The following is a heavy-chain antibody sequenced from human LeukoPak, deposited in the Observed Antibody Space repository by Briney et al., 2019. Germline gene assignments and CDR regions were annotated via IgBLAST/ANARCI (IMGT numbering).Heavy chain of an antibody. Sequence: GGSLRLSCAVSGFTFSNYAMSWVRQAPGKGLEWVSSISGDGSSTPYADSVRGRFTISRDNSMNTLYLQISDFRAEDAAVYYCAKCRRDCKHHYFEYWGQGTLVTVSS. J-gene: IGHJ4*02. D-gene: IGHD2-21*02. CDR2: ISGDGSST. CDR1: GFTFSNYA. CDR3: AKCRRDCKHHYFEY. V-gene: IGHV3-23*01.